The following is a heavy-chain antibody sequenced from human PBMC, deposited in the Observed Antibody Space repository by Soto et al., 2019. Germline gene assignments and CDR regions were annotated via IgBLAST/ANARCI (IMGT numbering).Heavy chain of an antibody. D-gene: IGHD5-18*01. CDR1: GFTFSSYA. CDR3: ARDKRIYSYPDY. J-gene: IGHJ4*02. Sequence: PGGSLRLSCAASGFTFSSYAMHWVRQAPGKGLEWVAVISYDGSNKYYADSVKGRFTISRDNSKNTLYLQMNSLRAEDTAVYYCARDKRIYSYPDYWGQGTLVTVSS. V-gene: IGHV3-30-3*01. CDR2: ISYDGSNK.